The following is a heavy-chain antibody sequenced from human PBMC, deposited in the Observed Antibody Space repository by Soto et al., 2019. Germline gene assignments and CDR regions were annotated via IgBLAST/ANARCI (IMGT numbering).Heavy chain of an antibody. CDR2: FSGSGGST. V-gene: IGHV3-23*01. Sequence: GGSLRLSCAASGFTFSSFAMSWVRQAPGKGLEWVSTFSGSGGSTYYADSAKGRFTISRDDSKNTLYLQMNSLRAEDTAVYYCAKRPFTSSGSFDYWGQGTLVTVSS. D-gene: IGHD6-19*01. J-gene: IGHJ4*02. CDR3: AKRPFTSSGSFDY. CDR1: GFTFSSFA.